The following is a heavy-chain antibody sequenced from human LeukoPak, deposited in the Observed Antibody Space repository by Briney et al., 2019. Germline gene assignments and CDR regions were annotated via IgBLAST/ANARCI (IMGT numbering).Heavy chain of an antibody. CDR2: IRSKAYGGTT. J-gene: IGHJ4*02. CDR1: GFTFGVYA. V-gene: IGHV3-49*03. CDR3: TRGAYYFDY. Sequence: GGSLRLSCTASGFTFGVYAMSWFRQAPGKGLEWVGFIRSKAYGGTTEYAASVKGRFTISRDDSKSIAYLQMNSLKTEDTAVYYCTRGAYYFDYWGQGTLVTVSS.